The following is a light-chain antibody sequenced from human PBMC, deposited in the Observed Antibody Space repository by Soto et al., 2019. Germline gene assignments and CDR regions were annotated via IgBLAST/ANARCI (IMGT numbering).Light chain of an antibody. CDR2: KAS. Sequence: DIQMTQSPSTLSASVGDRVTITCRASQSISGCLAWYQQKPGKAPKLLIYKASSLESGVPSRFSGSGSGTEFTLTISSLQPDDFATYYCQQYNSYPWTFGQGTKVEIK. CDR1: QSISGC. V-gene: IGKV1-5*03. CDR3: QQYNSYPWT. J-gene: IGKJ1*01.